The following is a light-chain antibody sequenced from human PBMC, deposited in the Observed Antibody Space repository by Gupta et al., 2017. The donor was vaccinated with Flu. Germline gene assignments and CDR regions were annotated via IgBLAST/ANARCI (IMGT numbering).Light chain of an antibody. CDR1: SSNIGLNS. V-gene: IGLV1-51*01. CDR3: GTWDDSLSAMV. Sequence: QSVLTPPPSVSAAPGQKVTFSCSGSSSNIGLNSVSWYQQLPGTAPKLLIYENDKRPSGIPDRVTGSKSGTSATLGITGLQTGDEAHYYCGTWDDSLSAMVFGGGTKLAVL. CDR2: END. J-gene: IGLJ2*01.